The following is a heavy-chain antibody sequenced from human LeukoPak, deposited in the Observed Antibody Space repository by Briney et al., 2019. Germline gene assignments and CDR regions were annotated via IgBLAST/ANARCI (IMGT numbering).Heavy chain of an antibody. CDR1: GGTFSSYA. V-gene: IGHV1-69*05. D-gene: IGHD1-26*01. CDR3: ASSSIVMGATSFDY. J-gene: IGHJ4*02. CDR2: IIPIFGTA. Sequence: ASVKVSCKASGGTFSSYAISWVRQAPGQGLEWMGRIIPIFGTANYAQKFQGRVTITTDESTSTAYMELSSLRSEDTAVYYRASSSIVMGATSFDYWGQGTLVTVSS.